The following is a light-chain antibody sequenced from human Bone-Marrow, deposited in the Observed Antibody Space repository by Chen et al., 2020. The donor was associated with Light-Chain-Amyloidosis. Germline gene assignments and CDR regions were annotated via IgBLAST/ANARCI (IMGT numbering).Light chain of an antibody. V-gene: IGLV2-14*01. Sequence: QSALTQPASVSGSPAQSLTISCTGTSSDVGGDNHVSWYQQHPDKAPKLMIYEVTNRPSWVPDRFSGSKSDNTASLTISGLQNEDEADYFCSSYTITNTLVFGSGTRVTVL. J-gene: IGLJ1*01. CDR1: SSDVGGDNH. CDR2: EVT. CDR3: SSYTITNTLV.